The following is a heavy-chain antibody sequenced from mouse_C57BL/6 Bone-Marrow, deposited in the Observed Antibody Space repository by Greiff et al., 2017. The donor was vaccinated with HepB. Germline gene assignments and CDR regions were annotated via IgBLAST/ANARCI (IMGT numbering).Heavy chain of an antibody. CDR1: GFTFSDFY. Sequence: EVNVVESGGGLVQSGRSLRLSCATSGFTFSDFYMEWVRQAPGKGLEWIAASRNKANDYTTEYSASVKGRFIVSRDTSQSILYLQMNALRAEDTAIYYCARDAGGLRGGSMDYWGQGTSVTVSS. J-gene: IGHJ4*01. V-gene: IGHV7-1*01. CDR3: ARDAGGLRGGSMDY. D-gene: IGHD2-4*01. CDR2: SRNKANDYTT.